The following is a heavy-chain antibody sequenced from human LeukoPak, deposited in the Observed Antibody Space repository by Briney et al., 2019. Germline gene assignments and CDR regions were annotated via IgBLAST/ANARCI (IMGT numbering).Heavy chain of an antibody. J-gene: IGHJ4*02. CDR1: GYTFTSHG. V-gene: IGHV1-18*01. Sequence: GASVKVSCKASGYTFTSHGISWVRQAPGQGLEWMGWISAYNGNTNYAQKLQGRITMTTDTSTSTAYMELRSLRSDDTAVYYCARVGIAVAGISYFDYWGQGTLVTVSS. D-gene: IGHD6-19*01. CDR3: ARVGIAVAGISYFDY. CDR2: ISAYNGNT.